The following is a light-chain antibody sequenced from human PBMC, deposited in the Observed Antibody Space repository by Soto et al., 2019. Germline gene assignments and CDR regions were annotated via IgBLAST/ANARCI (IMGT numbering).Light chain of an antibody. CDR1: ESISRDY. CDR2: GAS. V-gene: IGKV3-20*01. CDR3: QQYGGVPYT. Sequence: EIVLTQSPGTLSLSPGQRATLSCRASESISRDYLAWYQQRLGQAPRLLIYGASSGATGIPDRFSGSGSGTDSTLTFSRLEPEDFAIYYCQQYGGVPYTFGQGTKLEIK. J-gene: IGKJ2*01.